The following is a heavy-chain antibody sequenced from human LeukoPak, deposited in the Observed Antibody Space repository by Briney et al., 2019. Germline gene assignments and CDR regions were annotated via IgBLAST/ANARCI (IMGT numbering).Heavy chain of an antibody. CDR3: ARLDDFWSGYYHFDY. CDR2: IYYSGST. V-gene: IGHV4-39*01. Sequence: SETLSLTCTVSGGSISSTSYYWGWIRQPPGKGLEWIGSIYYSGSTYYNSSLKSRVTIFVDTSKNQFSLRLSSVTAADTAVYYCARLDDFWSGYYHFDYWGQGTLDTVSS. D-gene: IGHD3-3*01. CDR1: GGSISSTSYY. J-gene: IGHJ4*02.